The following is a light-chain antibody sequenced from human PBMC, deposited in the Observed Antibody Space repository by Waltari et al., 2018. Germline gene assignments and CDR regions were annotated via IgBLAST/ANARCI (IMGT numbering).Light chain of an antibody. J-gene: IGKJ2*01. CDR3: QQYDNWPPYT. V-gene: IGKV3-15*01. CDR2: GAS. Sequence: EIVMTQSPATLSVSPGERATLSCRASQSVSTNIAWYQQKPAQAPRLLIYGASSRVTGIPARFSGSGSGTEFTLTISILQSEDVAFYYCQQYDNWPPYTFGQGTRLEIK. CDR1: QSVSTN.